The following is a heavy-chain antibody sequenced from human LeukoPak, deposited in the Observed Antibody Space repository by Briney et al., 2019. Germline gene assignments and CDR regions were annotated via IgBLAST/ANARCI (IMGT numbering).Heavy chain of an antibody. CDR1: GGSISSSSYY. CDR2: INHSGST. CDR3: ARGPPATYYYDSSGSGVDY. D-gene: IGHD3-22*01. Sequence: SETLSLTCTVSGGSISSSSYYWSWIRQPPGKGLEWIGEINHSGSTNYNPSLKSRVTISVDTSKNQFSLKLSSVTAADTAVYYCARGPPATYYYDSSGSGVDYWGQGTLVTVSS. J-gene: IGHJ4*02. V-gene: IGHV4-39*07.